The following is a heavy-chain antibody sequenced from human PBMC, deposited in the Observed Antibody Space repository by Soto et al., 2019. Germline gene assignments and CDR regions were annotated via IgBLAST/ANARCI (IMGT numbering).Heavy chain of an antibody. Sequence: GGSLRLSCAASGFTFSSYSMNWVRQAPGKGLEWVSSISSSSSYIYYADSVKGRFTISRDDAKNSLYLQMNSLRAEDTAVYYCASLGSSGYIDYWGQGTLVTVSS. D-gene: IGHD3-22*01. CDR2: ISSSSSYI. V-gene: IGHV3-21*01. CDR1: GFTFSSYS. CDR3: ASLGSSGYIDY. J-gene: IGHJ4*02.